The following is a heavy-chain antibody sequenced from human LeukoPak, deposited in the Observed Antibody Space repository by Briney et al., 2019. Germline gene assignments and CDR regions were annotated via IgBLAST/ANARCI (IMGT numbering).Heavy chain of an antibody. Sequence: SETLSLTCTVSGGSISSYYWSWIRQPPGKGLEWIGYIYYSGTTNYNPSLRSRVTISIDTSKKHFFLKLKSVTAADTAVYYCATGYGDFRVEGRYFYSWGQGTPVTVSS. CDR2: IYYSGTT. V-gene: IGHV4-59*01. CDR3: ATGYGDFRVEGRYFYS. D-gene: IGHD4-17*01. J-gene: IGHJ4*02. CDR1: GGSISSYY.